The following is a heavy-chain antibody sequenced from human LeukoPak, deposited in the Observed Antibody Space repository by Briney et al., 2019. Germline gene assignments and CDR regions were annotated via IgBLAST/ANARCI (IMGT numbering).Heavy chain of an antibody. CDR1: GGSISGYY. D-gene: IGHD2-2*01. CDR2: IYSTGST. V-gene: IGHV4-4*07. J-gene: IGHJ5*02. Sequence: PSETLSLTCTVSGGSISGYYWSWIRQPPGKGLEWIGRIYSTGSTIYNPSLESRVTMSVDTSRNQFSLNLTSVTAADTAVYYCARDRGYCSGTTCYPRFDPRGQGTLVTVSS. CDR3: ARDRGYCSGTTCYPRFDP.